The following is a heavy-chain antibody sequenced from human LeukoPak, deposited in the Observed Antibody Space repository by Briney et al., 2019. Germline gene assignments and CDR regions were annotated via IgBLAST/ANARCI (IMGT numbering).Heavy chain of an antibody. J-gene: IGHJ4*02. V-gene: IGHV3-23*01. D-gene: IGHD6-13*01. CDR1: GFSFSGYA. Sequence: GGSLRLSCTASGFSFSGYAMTWVRQAPGKGLVWVSTISGSGGSTYYADSVKGRFTISRDNAKNTMYLQMNSLSGEDTAIYYCAKDIAASGLPRIFDFWGQGTLATVSS. CDR2: ISGSGGST. CDR3: AKDIAASGLPRIFDF.